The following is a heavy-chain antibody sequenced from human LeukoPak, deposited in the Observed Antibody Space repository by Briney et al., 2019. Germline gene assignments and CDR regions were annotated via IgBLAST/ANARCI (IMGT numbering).Heavy chain of an antibody. CDR1: GFIFSSYA. V-gene: IGHV3-23*01. D-gene: IGHD2-21*02. CDR3: AKDRMKPIVVVTATVFDY. J-gene: IGHJ4*02. CDR2: ISGSGGST. Sequence: PGGSLRLSYAASGFIFSSYAMSCVRQAPGKRLEWVSAISGSGGSTYYADSVKGRFTISRDNSKNTLYLQMNSLRAEDTAVYYCAKDRMKPIVVVTATVFDYWGQGTLVTVSS.